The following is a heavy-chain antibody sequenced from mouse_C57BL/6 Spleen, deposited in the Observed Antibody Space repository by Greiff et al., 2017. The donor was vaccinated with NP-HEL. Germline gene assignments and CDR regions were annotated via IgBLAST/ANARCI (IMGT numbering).Heavy chain of an antibody. CDR3: AREDYYGSIWFAY. CDR2: IHPTSGST. CDR1: GYTFTSYW. J-gene: IGHJ3*01. V-gene: IGHV1-64*01. Sequence: QVQLQQPGAELVKPGASVKLSCKASGYTFTSYWMHWVKQRPGQGLEWIGMIHPTSGSTNYNEKFKSKATLTVDKSSSTAYMQLSSLTSEDSAVYYCAREDYYGSIWFAYWGQGTLVTVSA. D-gene: IGHD1-1*01.